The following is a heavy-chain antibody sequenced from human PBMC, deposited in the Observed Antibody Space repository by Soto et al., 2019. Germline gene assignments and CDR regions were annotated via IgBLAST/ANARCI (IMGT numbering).Heavy chain of an antibody. CDR1: GFTFSSYG. CDR3: AKWEGYDMDV. D-gene: IGHD1-26*01. J-gene: IGHJ6*02. Sequence: PGGSLRLSCAASGFTFSSYGMHWVRQAPGKGLEWVAVISYGGTNKYYADSVKGRFTISRDNSKNTLYLQMNSLRPEDTAVYYCAKWEGYDMDVWGQGNTVTFSS. CDR2: ISYGGTNK. V-gene: IGHV3-30*18.